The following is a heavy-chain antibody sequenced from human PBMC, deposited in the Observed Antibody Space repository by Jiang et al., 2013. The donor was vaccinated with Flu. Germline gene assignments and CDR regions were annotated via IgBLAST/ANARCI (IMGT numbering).Heavy chain of an antibody. CDR3: ARGRADSSGWYPDY. D-gene: IGHD6-19*01. CDR1: GGSISSYY. CDR2: IYYSGST. V-gene: IGHV4-59*01. J-gene: IGHJ4*02. Sequence: SLTCTVSGGSISSYYWSWIRQPPGKGLEWIGYIYYSGSTNYNPSLKSRVTISVDTSKNQFSLKLSSVTAADTAVYYCARGRADSSGWYPDYWGQGTLVTVSS.